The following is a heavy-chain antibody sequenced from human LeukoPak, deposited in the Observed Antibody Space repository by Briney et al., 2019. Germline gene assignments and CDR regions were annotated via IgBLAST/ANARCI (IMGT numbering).Heavy chain of an antibody. CDR1: GFTFSNYE. V-gene: IGHV3-13*01. D-gene: IGHD6-6*01. CDR2: IGIAGNT. CDR3: SRDGSLSSSDVFDI. Sequence: GGSLRLSCAASGFTFSNYEMHWVRLVLGKGLEWVSAIGIAGNTYYAGSVKGRFTISRENAKNSFHLQMNSLGAGDTAVYYCSRDGSLSSSDVFDIGGEGTMVTVSS. J-gene: IGHJ3*02.